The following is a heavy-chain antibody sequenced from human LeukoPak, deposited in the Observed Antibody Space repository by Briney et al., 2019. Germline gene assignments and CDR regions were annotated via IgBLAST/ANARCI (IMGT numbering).Heavy chain of an antibody. D-gene: IGHD2-15*01. CDR3: ARGQTDIVVVVAALNDAFDI. V-gene: IGHV3-23*01. CDR1: EFTFSNYA. J-gene: IGHJ3*02. Sequence: PGGSLGLSCAASEFTFSNYAMNWVRQAPGKGLEWVSGISGGGGSTYYADSVKGRFTISRDNSKNTLYLQMNSLRAEDTAVYYCARGQTDIVVVVAALNDAFDIWGQGTMVTVSS. CDR2: ISGGGGST.